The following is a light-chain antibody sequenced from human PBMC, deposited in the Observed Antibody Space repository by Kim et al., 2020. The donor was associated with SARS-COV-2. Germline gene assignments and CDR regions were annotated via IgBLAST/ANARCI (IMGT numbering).Light chain of an antibody. CDR2: KAS. CDR1: QSISSW. Sequence: ASVGDRVTITCRASQSISSWLGWCQQKPGKAPKLLIYKASSLESGVPSRFSGSGSGTEFTLTISSLQPDDFATYYCQQYNSYSRTFGGGTKVDIK. J-gene: IGKJ4*01. CDR3: QQYNSYSRT. V-gene: IGKV1-5*03.